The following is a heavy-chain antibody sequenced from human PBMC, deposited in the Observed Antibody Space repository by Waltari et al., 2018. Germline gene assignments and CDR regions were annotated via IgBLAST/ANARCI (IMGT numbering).Heavy chain of an antibody. Sequence: QVQLVESGGGVVQPGGSLRLSCAVSGFTFSSYGMHWVRQAPGKGLEGVALLRYDGSNKDYADSVKGRFTISRDNSKNTLYLQMNSLRAEDTAVYYCAKDPHSGVYYFDYWGQGTLVTVSS. CDR2: LRYDGSNK. V-gene: IGHV3-30*02. CDR1: GFTFSSYG. D-gene: IGHD1-26*01. J-gene: IGHJ4*02. CDR3: AKDPHSGVYYFDY.